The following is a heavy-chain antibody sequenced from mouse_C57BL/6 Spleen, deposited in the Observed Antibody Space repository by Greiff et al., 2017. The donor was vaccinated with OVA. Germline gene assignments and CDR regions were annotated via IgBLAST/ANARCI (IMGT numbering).Heavy chain of an antibody. CDR3: ARGSVVGADDYAMDY. J-gene: IGHJ4*01. Sequence: QVQLQQSGAELVMPGASVKLSCKASGYTFTSSWMHWVKQRPGQGLEWIGEIDPSASYTNYNQKFKGKSTLTVDKSSSTAYMQLSSLTSEDSAVYYRARGSVVGADDYAMDYWGQGTSVTVSS. CDR1: GYTFTSSW. D-gene: IGHD1-1*01. V-gene: IGHV1-69*01. CDR2: IDPSASYT.